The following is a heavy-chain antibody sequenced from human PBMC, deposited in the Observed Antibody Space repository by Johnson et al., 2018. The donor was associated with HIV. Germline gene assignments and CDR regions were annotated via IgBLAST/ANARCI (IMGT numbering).Heavy chain of an antibody. V-gene: IGHV3-30*03. D-gene: IGHD1-14*01. CDR2: ISYDGTNQ. Sequence: QMQLVESGGGVVRPGGSLRLSCVVSGFTFSSYWMSWVCQAPGKGLEWVAVISYDGTNQYHADSVKGRFTISRDNAKNSLYLQMNSLRAEDTALYYCTRVLGTINRYKKIDAFDIWGQGTMVTVSS. J-gene: IGHJ3*02. CDR1: GFTFSSYW. CDR3: TRVLGTINRYKKIDAFDI.